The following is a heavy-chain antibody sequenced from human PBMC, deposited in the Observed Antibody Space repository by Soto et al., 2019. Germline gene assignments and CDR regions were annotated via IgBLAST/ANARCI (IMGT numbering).Heavy chain of an antibody. CDR2: ISGSGGST. Sequence: PGGSLILSCAASGFTFSSYAMSWVRQAPGKGLEWVSAISGSGGSTYYADSVKGRFTISRDNSKNTLYLQMNSLRAEDTAVYYCAKDSVVSIVEVPAAHDDYWGQGTLVTVSS. V-gene: IGHV3-23*01. D-gene: IGHD2-2*01. CDR3: AKDSVVSIVEVPAAHDDY. CDR1: GFTFSSYA. J-gene: IGHJ4*02.